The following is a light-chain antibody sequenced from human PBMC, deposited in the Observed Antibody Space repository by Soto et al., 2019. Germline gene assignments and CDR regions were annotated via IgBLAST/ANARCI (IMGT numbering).Light chain of an antibody. V-gene: IGKV1-5*01. CDR3: QHYNGYPYT. Sequence: DIQMTRSPSPLSASIGDRVTITCRASQSIDNWLAWYQQKPGKAPQLLIYDASRVKTGVPSRFTASGSGTEFTLTINTLQDDDSATYFCQHYNGYPYTFGQGTKADIK. CDR1: QSIDNW. CDR2: DAS. J-gene: IGKJ2*01.